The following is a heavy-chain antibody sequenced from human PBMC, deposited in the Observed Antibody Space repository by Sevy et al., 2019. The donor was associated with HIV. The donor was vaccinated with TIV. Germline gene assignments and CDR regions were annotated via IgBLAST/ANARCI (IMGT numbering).Heavy chain of an antibody. J-gene: IGHJ6*02. CDR1: GYILSELS. Sequence: ASVKVSCKVSGYILSELSIHWVRQAPGKGLEWMGGFDPEDGETIYAQKFQGRVTMTEDTSTDTAYMELSSLTSEDTXXXXXXXXXXXXXXXXXXXXYYGMDVWGQGTTLTVSS. CDR3: XXXXXXXXXXXXXXXYYGMDV. V-gene: IGHV1-24*01. CDR2: FDPEDGET.